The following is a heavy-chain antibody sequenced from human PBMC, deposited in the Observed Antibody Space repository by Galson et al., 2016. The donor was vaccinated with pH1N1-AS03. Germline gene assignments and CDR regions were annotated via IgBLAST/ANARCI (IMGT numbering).Heavy chain of an antibody. CDR1: GFNFINYA. CDR2: ADGVGAYI. V-gene: IGHV3-23*01. J-gene: IGHJ4*02. Sequence: SLRLSCAASGFNFINYAMTWVRQTPGKGLEWVSSADGVGAYIFYADSVRGRFTISRDNSKYTVYLQMNNLKAEDTAIYYCAKDRLRSGGMWGQGTLVTVSS. D-gene: IGHD2-15*01. CDR3: AKDRLRSGGM.